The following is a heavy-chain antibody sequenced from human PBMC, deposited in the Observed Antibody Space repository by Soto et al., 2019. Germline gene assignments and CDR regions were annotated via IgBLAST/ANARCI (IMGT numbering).Heavy chain of an antibody. CDR1: GGSISSYY. CDR2: IYYSGIT. D-gene: IGHD3-22*01. J-gene: IGHJ5*02. CDR3: ARDKGTSYYDSSGYSGPNWFVP. V-gene: IGHV4-59*01. Sequence: SETLSLTCTVSGGSISSYYWSWIRQPPGKGLEWIGYIYYSGITNYNPSLKSRVTISVDTSKNQFSLKLSSVTAADTAVYYCARDKGTSYYDSSGYSGPNWFVPWGQGTLMTVYS.